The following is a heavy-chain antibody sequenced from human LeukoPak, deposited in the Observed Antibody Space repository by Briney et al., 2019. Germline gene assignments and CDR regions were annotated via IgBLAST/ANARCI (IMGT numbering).Heavy chain of an antibody. V-gene: IGHV3-30*04. CDR1: GYVFTNNY. J-gene: IGHJ3*02. CDR3: ARDSTKLRYYDFWSGPNAFDI. D-gene: IGHD3-3*01. CDR2: ISYDGSNK. Sequence: SCKASGYVFTNNYMHWVRQAPGKGLEWVAVISYDGSNKYYADSVKGRFTISRDNSKNTLYPQMNSLRAEDTAVYYCARDSTKLRYYDFWSGPNAFDIWGQGTMVTVSS.